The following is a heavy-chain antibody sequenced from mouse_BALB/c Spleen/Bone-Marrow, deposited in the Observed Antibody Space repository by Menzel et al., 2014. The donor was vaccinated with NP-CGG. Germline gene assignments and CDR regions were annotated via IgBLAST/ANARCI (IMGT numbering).Heavy chain of an antibody. CDR1: GFTFNTYA. D-gene: IGHD2-4*01. J-gene: IGHJ3*01. CDR2: IRSKSNNYAT. CDR3: VRQNYDYAWFAY. V-gene: IGHV10-1*02. Sequence: VQVVESGGGLVQPKGSLKLSCAASGFTFNTYAMNWVRQAPGKGLEWVARIRSKSNNYATYYADSVKDRFTISRDDSQSMLYLQMNNLKTEDTAMYYCVRQNYDYAWFAYWGQGTLVTVSA.